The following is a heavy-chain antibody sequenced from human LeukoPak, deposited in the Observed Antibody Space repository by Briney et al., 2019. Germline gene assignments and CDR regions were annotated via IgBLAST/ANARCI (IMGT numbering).Heavy chain of an antibody. V-gene: IGHV1-2*02. CDR2: INPNSGGT. CDR1: GYTFTGYY. Sequence: GASVKVSCKASGYTFTGYYMHWVRQAPGQGLGWMGWINPNSGGTNYAQKFQGRVAMTRDTSISTAYMELSRLRSDDTAVYYCAGISGSYGRRAFDIWGQGTMVTVSS. J-gene: IGHJ3*02. CDR3: AGISGSYGRRAFDI. D-gene: IGHD1-26*01.